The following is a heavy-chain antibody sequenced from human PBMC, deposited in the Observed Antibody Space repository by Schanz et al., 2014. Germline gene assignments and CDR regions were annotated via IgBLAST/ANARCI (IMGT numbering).Heavy chain of an antibody. V-gene: IGHV1-18*01. CDR2: ISTSNGNT. D-gene: IGHD6-13*01. CDR1: GYTFISYG. CDR3: ASSGAGYSSSWDFDY. J-gene: IGHJ4*02. Sequence: QVQLVQSGAEVRKPGASVKVSCKASGYTFISYGISWVRQAPGQGLEWMGWISTSNGNTNYIQKLQGRVTMTTDTSTSTAYMELRSLRSDDTALYYCASSGAGYSSSWDFDYWGQGTLVTVSS.